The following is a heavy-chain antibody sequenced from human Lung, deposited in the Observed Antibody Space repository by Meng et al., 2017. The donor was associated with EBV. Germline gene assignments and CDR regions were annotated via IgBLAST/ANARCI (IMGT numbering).Heavy chain of an antibody. V-gene: IGHV1-46*01. CDR1: GYTFTNYY. J-gene: IGHJ4*02. CDR3: ARASRVLGGFDY. Sequence: QVQLVQSGAEVKTPGASVKGSCKASGYTFTNYYMHWVRQAPGQGLEWMGIINTSVGYTSHAQKFQGRVTMTRDTSTSTVHMEVSSLRSADTAVYYCARASRVLGGFDYCGQGTLVTVSS. D-gene: IGHD3-16*01. CDR2: INTSVGYT.